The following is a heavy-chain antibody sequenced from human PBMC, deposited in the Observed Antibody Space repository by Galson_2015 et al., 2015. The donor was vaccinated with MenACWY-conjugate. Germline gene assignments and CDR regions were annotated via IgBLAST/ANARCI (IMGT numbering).Heavy chain of an antibody. CDR3: ARDSWSCDFWSGYYTGGDY. Sequence: SVKVSCKASGYTFTSYGISWVRQAPGQGLEWMGWISAYNGNTNYAQKLQGRVTMTTDTSTSTAYMELRSLRSDDTAVYYCARDSWSCDFWSGYYTGGDYWGQGTLVTVSS. CDR1: GYTFTSYG. J-gene: IGHJ4*02. CDR2: ISAYNGNT. V-gene: IGHV1-18*01. D-gene: IGHD3-3*01.